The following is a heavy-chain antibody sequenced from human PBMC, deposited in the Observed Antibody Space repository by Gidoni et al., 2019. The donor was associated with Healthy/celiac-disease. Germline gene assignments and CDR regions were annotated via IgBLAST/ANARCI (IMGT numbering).Heavy chain of an antibody. CDR2: IRAYNGNT. D-gene: IGHD3-3*01. J-gene: IGHJ4*02. V-gene: IGHV1-18*04. CDR3: ARELYYDFWSGYYEPYFDY. CDR1: GYTCTSSC. Sequence: QVQLVQSGADVNKPGASVKVSCKASGYTCTSSCISWVRQAPGQGLEWMGWIRAYNGNTNYAQKLQGRVTMTTDTSTSTAYMELRSLRSDDTAVYYCARELYYDFWSGYYEPYFDYWGQGTLVTVSS.